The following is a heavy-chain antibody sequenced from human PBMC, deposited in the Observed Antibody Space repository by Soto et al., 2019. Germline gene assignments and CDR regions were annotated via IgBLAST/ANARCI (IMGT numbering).Heavy chain of an antibody. CDR3: ARDGVAAGLYLDN. D-gene: IGHD2-15*01. CDR1: GFIFRSYW. J-gene: IGHJ4*02. Sequence: EVQLVESGGGLGQPGGSLRLSCAASGFIFRSYWMSWVRQAPGKRLEWVANINQDGSEKYYVDSVRSRFIISRDNAENSLYLQMNSLRAEDTALYYCARDGVAAGLYLDNWGQGTLVTVSS. CDR2: INQDGSEK. V-gene: IGHV3-7*01.